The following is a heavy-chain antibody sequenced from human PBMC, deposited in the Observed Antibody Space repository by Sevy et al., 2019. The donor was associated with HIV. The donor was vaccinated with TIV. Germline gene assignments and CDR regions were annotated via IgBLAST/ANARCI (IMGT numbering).Heavy chain of an antibody. D-gene: IGHD3-9*01. CDR3: ATVDILTGGGYYGLDV. V-gene: IGHV1-24*01. CDR2: FDPEHVEA. CDR1: GYTLTELS. J-gene: IGHJ6*02. Sequence: ASVKVSCKVSGYTLTELSMHWVRQAPGKGLEWMGGFDPEHVEATYAQRFQGRVTMTGDTSTDTAYMELSSLRSDDTAVYYCATVDILTGGGYYGLDVWGQGTTVTVSS.